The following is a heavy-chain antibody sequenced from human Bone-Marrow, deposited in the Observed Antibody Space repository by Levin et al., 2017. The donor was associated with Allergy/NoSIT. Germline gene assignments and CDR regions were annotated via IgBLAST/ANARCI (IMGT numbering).Heavy chain of an antibody. CDR1: GYSISSGYY. D-gene: IGHD3-3*01. V-gene: IGHV4-38-2*01. CDR3: ARPREEFLQWLAPLDN. J-gene: IGHJ4*02. Sequence: SETLSLTCAVSGYSISSGYYWVWIRQPPGKGLEWIGSIYYRGNTYYNPSLKSRVTISVDTSKNQFSLRLTSVTAADTAVYYCARPREEFLQWLAPLDNWGQGSLVTVSS. CDR2: IYYRGNT.